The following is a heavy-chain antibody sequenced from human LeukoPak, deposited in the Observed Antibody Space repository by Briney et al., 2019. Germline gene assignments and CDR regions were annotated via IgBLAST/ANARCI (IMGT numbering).Heavy chain of an antibody. CDR1: GYTFSNYY. J-gene: IGHJ4*02. V-gene: IGHV1-2*02. CDR2: MNPASGDT. D-gene: IGHD5-12*01. Sequence: ASVKLSCKASGYTFSNYYIHWVRQAHGQRLEWMGWMNPASGDTKFAQKFQGRVTMTRATSISTAYMDLNRLTSDDKAVYYCARDTRRRFTGYDMPGDWGQGTLVTVSS. CDR3: ARDTRRRFTGYDMPGD.